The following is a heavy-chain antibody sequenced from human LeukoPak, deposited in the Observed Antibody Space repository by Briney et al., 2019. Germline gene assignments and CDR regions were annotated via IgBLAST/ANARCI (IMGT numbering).Heavy chain of an antibody. CDR2: IYSGGST. J-gene: IGHJ4*02. CDR3: AAGSYYMYVY. V-gene: IGHV3-66*01. CDR1: GFTVSSSY. D-gene: IGHD3-10*01. Sequence: GGSLRLFCAASGFTVSSSYMSWVRQAPGKGLEWVSVIYSGGSTYSADSVKGRFTISRDNSKNTLYLQMNSLRAEDTAVYYCAAGSYYMYVYWGQGTLVTVSS.